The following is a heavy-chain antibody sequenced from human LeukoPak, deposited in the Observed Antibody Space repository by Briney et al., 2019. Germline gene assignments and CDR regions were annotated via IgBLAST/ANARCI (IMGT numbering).Heavy chain of an antibody. J-gene: IGHJ4*02. Sequence: SETLSLTCTVSGGSISSYYWSWIRQPPGKGLEWIGSIYYSGSTYYNPSLKSRVTISVDTSKNQFSLKLSSVTAADTAVYYCARHRVSPYYYDSSGYYAFDYWGQGTLVTVSS. V-gene: IGHV4-39*01. CDR2: IYYSGST. D-gene: IGHD3-22*01. CDR3: ARHRVSPYYYDSSGYYAFDY. CDR1: GGSISSYY.